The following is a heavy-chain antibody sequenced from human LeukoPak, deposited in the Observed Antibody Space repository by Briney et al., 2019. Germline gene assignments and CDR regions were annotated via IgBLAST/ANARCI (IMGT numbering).Heavy chain of an antibody. V-gene: IGHV3-74*01. J-gene: IGHJ4*02. CDR2: ISTDGTST. CDR3: SRGLGWTDSGFGD. D-gene: IGHD2-21*01. CDR1: GFTFNSYW. Sequence: GESLRLSCAASGFTFNSYWMHWVRQAPGKGLVWVSRISTDGTSTFYADSVKGRFTISRDNAKNPVYLQMKSLRAEDMGVYYCSRGLGWTDSGFGDWGQGTLVTVSS.